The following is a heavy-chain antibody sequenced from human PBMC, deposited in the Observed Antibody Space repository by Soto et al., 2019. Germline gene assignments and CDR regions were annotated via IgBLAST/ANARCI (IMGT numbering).Heavy chain of an antibody. CDR2: IGGSGGTT. J-gene: IGHJ3*02. Sequence: EVQLLEAGGGLVQPGGSLRLSCAASGFTFSSYAMRWVRQAPGKGLEWVSAIGGSGGTTYYADSVKGRFTFSRDNSKNTLYLQMNSLRAEDAGVYYCAKTANGWFSAFDIWGQGTMVTVSS. D-gene: IGHD6-19*01. CDR3: AKTANGWFSAFDI. V-gene: IGHV3-23*01. CDR1: GFTFSSYA.